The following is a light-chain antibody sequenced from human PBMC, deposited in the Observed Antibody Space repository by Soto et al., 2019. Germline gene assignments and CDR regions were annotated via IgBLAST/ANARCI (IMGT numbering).Light chain of an antibody. V-gene: IGKV1-5*03. J-gene: IGKJ1*01. Sequence: DIQMTQSPFTLSGSVGDRVTITCQACQNISSWLAWYQQKPGKAPKLLIYKASNLKSGVPSRFSGSGSGTEFTLTISSLQPDDIATYYCQHYNSYSEAFGQGTKVDIK. CDR3: QHYNSYSEA. CDR1: QNISSW. CDR2: KAS.